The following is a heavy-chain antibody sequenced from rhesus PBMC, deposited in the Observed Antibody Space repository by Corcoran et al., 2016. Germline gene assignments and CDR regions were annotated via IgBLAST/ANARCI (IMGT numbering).Heavy chain of an antibody. V-gene: IGHV1S2*01. CDR1: GYTFTDYY. CDR3: ARVDPSAYVYFDF. Sequence: QVQLVQSGAEVKKPGSSVKVSCKASGYTFTDYYIHWVRQSPRQGLEWMGWINPYNGNTRYAQKFQGRVTMTRDTSTTTVYMELSSLRSEDTAVYYWARVDPSAYVYFDFWGQGVLVTVSS. J-gene: IGHJ4*01. D-gene: IGHD2-39*01. CDR2: INPYNGNT.